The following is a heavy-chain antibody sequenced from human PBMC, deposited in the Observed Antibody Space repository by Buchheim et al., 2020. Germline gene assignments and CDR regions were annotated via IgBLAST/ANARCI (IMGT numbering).Heavy chain of an antibody. V-gene: IGHV1-69*01. CDR3: AKGARGGSWPGYYYYYIMDI. D-gene: IGHD2-15*01. J-gene: IGHJ6*02. CDR2: IIPVFRKP. CDR1: GGTFNSYV. Sequence: QVQLVQSGAEVKKPGSSVKVSCKASGGTFNSYVISWVRQAPGQGLEWLGGIIPVFRKPHYAQKFQGRVTITADESTNPAYMELSSLRSEDTAVYYCAKGARGGSWPGYYYYYIMDIWGRGTT.